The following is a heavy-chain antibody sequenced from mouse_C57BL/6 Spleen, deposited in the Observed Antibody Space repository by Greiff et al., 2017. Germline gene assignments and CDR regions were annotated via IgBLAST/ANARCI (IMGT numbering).Heavy chain of an antibody. V-gene: IGHV1-4*01. CDR1: GYTFTSYT. CDR2: INPSSGYT. Sequence: VKLMESGAELARPGASVKMSCKASGYTFTSYTMHWVKQRPGQGLEWIGYINPSSGYTKYNQKFKDKATLTADKSSSTAYMQLSSLTSEDSAVYYCAREDYGSSYYFDYWGQGTTLTVSS. J-gene: IGHJ2*01. D-gene: IGHD1-1*01. CDR3: AREDYGSSYYFDY.